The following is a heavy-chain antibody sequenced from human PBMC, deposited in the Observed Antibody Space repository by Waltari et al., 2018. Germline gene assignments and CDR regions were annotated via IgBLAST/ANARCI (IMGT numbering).Heavy chain of an antibody. J-gene: IGHJ5*02. CDR1: GFTFSSYA. Sequence: EVQLLESGGGLVQPGGSLRLSCAASGFTFSSYAMSWVRQAPGKGLEWVSAISGSGGSTYYADSVKGRFTISRDNSKNTLYLQMNSLRAEDTAVYYCAKSPIVVVVAATPTNWFDPWGQGTLVTVSS. V-gene: IGHV3-23*01. CDR3: AKSPIVVVVAATPTNWFDP. D-gene: IGHD2-15*01. CDR2: ISGSGGST.